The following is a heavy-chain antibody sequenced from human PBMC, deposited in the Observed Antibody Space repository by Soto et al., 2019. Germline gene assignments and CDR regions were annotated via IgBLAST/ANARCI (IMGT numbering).Heavy chain of an antibody. V-gene: IGHV4-31*03. CDR3: ARDYGGATRYYYNCMDV. D-gene: IGHD1-26*01. CDR1: GGSISSGGYY. Sequence: TLSLSCTVSGGSISSGGYYWSWIRQHPGKGLEWIGYIYYSGSTYYNPSLKSRVTISVDTSKNQFSLKLSSVTAADTAVYYCARDYGGATRYYYNCMDVCGQGTTLTVSS. J-gene: IGHJ6*02. CDR2: IYYSGST.